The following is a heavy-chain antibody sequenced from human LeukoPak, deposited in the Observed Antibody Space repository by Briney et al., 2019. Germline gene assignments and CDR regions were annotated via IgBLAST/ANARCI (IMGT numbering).Heavy chain of an antibody. J-gene: IGHJ1*01. CDR3: AKGVVPAAIIRAEYFQH. Sequence: GGSLRLSCAASGFTFSSYAMSWVRQAPGKGLEWVSAISGSGGSTYYADSVKGRFTISRDNSKNTLYLQMNSLRAEDTAVYYCAKGVVPAAIIRAEYFQHWGQGTLVTVSS. V-gene: IGHV3-23*01. CDR2: ISGSGGST. CDR1: GFTFSSYA. D-gene: IGHD2-2*01.